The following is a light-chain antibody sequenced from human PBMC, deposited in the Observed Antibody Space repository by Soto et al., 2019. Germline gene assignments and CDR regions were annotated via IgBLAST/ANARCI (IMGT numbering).Light chain of an antibody. CDR1: SSDVGAYNH. CDR3: SSYTTGTLEGV. V-gene: IGLV2-14*03. Sequence: QSALTQPASVSGSPGQSITISCTGTSSDVGAYNHVSWYQQYPGKAPKVLIYDVTNRPSGISNRFSDSKSGNTASLTISGLQAEDEADYYCSSYTTGTLEGVFGTGTKLTVL. CDR2: DVT. J-gene: IGLJ1*01.